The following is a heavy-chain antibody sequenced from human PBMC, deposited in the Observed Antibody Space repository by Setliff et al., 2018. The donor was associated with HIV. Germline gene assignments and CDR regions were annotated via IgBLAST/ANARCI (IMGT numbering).Heavy chain of an antibody. V-gene: IGHV4-34*01. Sequence: SETLSLTCAVYGRSFSGYYWNWIRQSPGKGLEWIGEINHSGGTNYNPSLKSRVTMSIDTSKNQFSLNVSSVTAADTAVYYCARGWGHDGFDFWGQGTMVTVSS. D-gene: IGHD7-27*01. CDR1: GRSFSGYY. CDR3: ARGWGHDGFDF. J-gene: IGHJ3*01. CDR2: INHSGGT.